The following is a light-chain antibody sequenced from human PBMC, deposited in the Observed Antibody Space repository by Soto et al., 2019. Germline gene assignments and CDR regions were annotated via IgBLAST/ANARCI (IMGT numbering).Light chain of an antibody. V-gene: IGKV3-11*01. CDR3: QQRSSWPPFT. Sequence: EIVLTQSPATLSLSPGERATLSCRASQSVSSYLAWYQQKPGQAPRLLIYDASNRATGIPARFSGSESGTDFTLTISSLEPEDFAVYYCQQRSSWPPFTFDQGTKLEIK. CDR2: DAS. J-gene: IGKJ2*01. CDR1: QSVSSY.